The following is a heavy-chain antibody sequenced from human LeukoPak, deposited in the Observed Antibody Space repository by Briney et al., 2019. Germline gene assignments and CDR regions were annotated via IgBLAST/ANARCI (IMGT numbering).Heavy chain of an antibody. J-gene: IGHJ4*02. CDR2: TYYRSKWYT. D-gene: IGHD4-17*01. Sequence: SQTLSLTCAISGDNVSSNSAAWRWIRQSPSRCLEWQGRTYYRSKWYTDYAVSVKSRLTINPDTTKNQFSLQLNSVTPEDTAVYYCARTTVTAAGFDYWGQGTQVTVSS. V-gene: IGHV6-1*01. CDR1: GDNVSSNSAA. CDR3: ARTTVTAAGFDY.